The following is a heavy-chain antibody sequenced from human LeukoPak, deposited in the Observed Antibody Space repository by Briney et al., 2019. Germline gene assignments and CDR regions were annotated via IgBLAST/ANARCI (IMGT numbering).Heavy chain of an antibody. CDR3: AKTLDSRAYIVRRPYGMDV. CDR1: GGSFSDTY. CDR2: INHSGST. V-gene: IGHV4-34*01. D-gene: IGHD3-22*01. Sequence: SETLSLTCAVYGGSFSDTYWNWIRQPPGKGLEWIGEINHSGSTTYSPSLKSRVTISVDTSKKQFSLKLRSVTAADTAVYYCAKTLDSRAYIVRRPYGMDVWGQGTTVTVSS. J-gene: IGHJ6*02.